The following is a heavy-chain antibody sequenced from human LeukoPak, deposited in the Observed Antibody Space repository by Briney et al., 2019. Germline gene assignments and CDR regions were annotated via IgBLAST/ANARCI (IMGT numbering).Heavy chain of an antibody. CDR2: IYYSGST. D-gene: IGHD6-19*01. V-gene: IGHV4-31*03. CDR3: ARAGIAVANWFDP. J-gene: IGHJ5*02. CDR1: GGSISSGGYY. Sequence: SETLSLTCSVSGGSISSGGYYWSWNRQHPGKGLEWIGYIYYSGSTYYNPSLKSRVTISVDTSKNQFSLKLSSVTAADTAVYYCARAGIAVANWFDPWGQGTLVTVSS.